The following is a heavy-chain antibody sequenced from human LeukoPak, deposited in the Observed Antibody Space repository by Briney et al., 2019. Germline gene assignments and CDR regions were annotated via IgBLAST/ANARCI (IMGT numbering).Heavy chain of an antibody. CDR1: GFTFSSHG. J-gene: IGHJ4*02. CDR2: ISGSGDNT. V-gene: IGHV3-23*01. D-gene: IGHD3-10*01. Sequence: HPGGSLRLSCAASGFTFSSHGMSWVRQAPGKGLEWVSTISGSGDNTCYADSVKGRFTISRDNSKNTLYLQMNSLRAEDTAVYYCARVTYGSGTYGAFDYWGQGTLVTVSS. CDR3: ARVTYGSGTYGAFDY.